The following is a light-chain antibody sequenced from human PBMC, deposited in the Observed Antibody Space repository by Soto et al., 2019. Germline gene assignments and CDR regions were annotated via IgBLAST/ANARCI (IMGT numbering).Light chain of an antibody. V-gene: IGKV3-20*01. CDR1: HSVSSSY. CDR3: QQYGGSPPIT. CDR2: GAS. J-gene: IGKJ5*01. Sequence: EIVLTQSPGTLSLSPGERATLSCRASHSVSSSYLAWYQQKPGQAPRLLFYGASSRATGIPDRFSGSGSGTDFTLTISRLEPEDFAGYYCQQYGGSPPITFGQGTRLEIK.